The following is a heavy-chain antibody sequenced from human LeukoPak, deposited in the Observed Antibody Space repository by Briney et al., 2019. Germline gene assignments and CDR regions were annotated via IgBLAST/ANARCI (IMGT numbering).Heavy chain of an antibody. CDR1: GYTFTSYG. Sequence: ASVKVSCKASGYTFTSYGISWVRQAPGQGLEWMGWISAYNGNTNYAQKLQGRVTMTTDTSTSTAYMELRSLRSDDTAVYYCARAHYYDSSGYVPNWFDPWGQGTLVTVSS. J-gene: IGHJ5*02. D-gene: IGHD3-22*01. CDR2: ISAYNGNT. V-gene: IGHV1-18*01. CDR3: ARAHYYDSSGYVPNWFDP.